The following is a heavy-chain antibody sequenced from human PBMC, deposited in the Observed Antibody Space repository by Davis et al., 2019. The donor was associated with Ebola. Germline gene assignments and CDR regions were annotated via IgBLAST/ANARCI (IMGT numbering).Heavy chain of an antibody. D-gene: IGHD1-26*01. J-gene: IGHJ4*02. CDR1: GFTFSGSA. V-gene: IGHV3-73*01. Sequence: GESLKISCVASGFTFSGSAMHWVRQASGKGLEWVGRIRSKANSYATAYAASVKGRFTISRDDSKNTAYLQMNSLKTEDTAVYYCTSGSGVDYWGQGTLVTVSS. CDR2: IRSKANSYAT. CDR3: TSGSGVDY.